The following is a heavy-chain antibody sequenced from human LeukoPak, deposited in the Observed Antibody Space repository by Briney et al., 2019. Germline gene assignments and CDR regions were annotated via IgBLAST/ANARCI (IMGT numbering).Heavy chain of an antibody. Sequence: GGSLRLSCAASGFTFSSYAMSWVRQAPGKGLEWVSGISGSGGSTYYADSVKGRFTISRDNSKNPLYLQMNSLRAEDTAVYYCAQKGYGSLTYFDSWGQGTLVTVSS. D-gene: IGHD3-10*01. V-gene: IGHV3-23*01. J-gene: IGHJ4*02. CDR1: GFTFSSYA. CDR2: ISGSGGST. CDR3: AQKGYGSLTYFDS.